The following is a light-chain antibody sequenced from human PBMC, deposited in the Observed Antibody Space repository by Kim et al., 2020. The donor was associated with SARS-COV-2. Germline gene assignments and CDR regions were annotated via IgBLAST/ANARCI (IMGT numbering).Light chain of an antibody. CDR3: QSYDSRFWV. V-gene: IGLV6-57*03. Sequence: GRTVTTSCTRSSGGIASNHVQWYQPRPGSAPTTVIYEDSLRASGVPDRFSGSIDSSSNSASLTISGLKTEDEADYYCQSYDSRFWVFGGGTQLTVL. CDR1: SGGIASNH. CDR2: EDS. J-gene: IGLJ3*02.